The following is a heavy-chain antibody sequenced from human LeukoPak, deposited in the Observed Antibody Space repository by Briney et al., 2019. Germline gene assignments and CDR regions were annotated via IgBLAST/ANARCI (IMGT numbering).Heavy chain of an antibody. CDR1: GLTFNKYS. Sequence: GGSLRLSCAASGLTFNKYSMSWVRQAPGKGLEWVSTVNGGGDNTYDADSVKGRFTISRDNSKNTLYLQMNSLSAEDTAVYYFARGYSYGSGSPLFWGQGTLVTVSS. CDR3: ARGYSYGSGSPLF. CDR2: VNGGGDNT. D-gene: IGHD3-10*01. V-gene: IGHV3-23*01. J-gene: IGHJ4*02.